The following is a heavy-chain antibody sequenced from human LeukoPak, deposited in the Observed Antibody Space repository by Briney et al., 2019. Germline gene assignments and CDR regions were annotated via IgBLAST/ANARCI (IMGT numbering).Heavy chain of an antibody. CDR1: GGSISIYY. D-gene: IGHD6-19*01. V-gene: IGHV4-59*01. CDR2: IYYSGST. J-gene: IGHJ4*02. CDR3: ARESDASGWYVAGI. Sequence: SSETLSLTCTVSGGSISIYYWSWIRQPPGKGLEWIGYIYYSGSTNYNPSLKSRVTISVDTSKNQFSLKLSSVTAADTAVYYCARESDASGWYVAGIWGQGTLVTVSS.